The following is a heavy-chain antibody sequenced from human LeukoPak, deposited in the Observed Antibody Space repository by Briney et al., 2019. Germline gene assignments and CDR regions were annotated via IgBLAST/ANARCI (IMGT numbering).Heavy chain of an antibody. D-gene: IGHD3-10*01. J-gene: IGHJ4*02. CDR3: ARGFGIDGYYFDY. Sequence: ASVKVSCKASGGTFSSYAISWVRQAPGQGLEWMGRIIPILGIANYAQKFQGRVTITADKSTSTAYMELSSLRSEDTAVYYCARGFGIDGYYFDYWGQGTLVTVSS. CDR2: IIPILGIA. V-gene: IGHV1-69*04. CDR1: GGTFSSYA.